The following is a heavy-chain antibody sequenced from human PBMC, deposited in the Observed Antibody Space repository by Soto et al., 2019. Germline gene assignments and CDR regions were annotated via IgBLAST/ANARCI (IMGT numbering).Heavy chain of an antibody. CDR1: GGTLSSYA. J-gene: IGHJ4*02. CDR3: AGKKYCTNGVCYQAYYFDY. D-gene: IGHD2-8*01. CDR2: IIPIFGTA. Sequence: GASVKVSCKASGGTLSSYAISWVRQAPGQGLEWMGGIIPIFGTANYAQKFQGRVTITADESTSTAYMELSSLRSEDTAVYYCAGKKYCTNGVCYQAYYFDYWGQGTLVTVSS. V-gene: IGHV1-69*13.